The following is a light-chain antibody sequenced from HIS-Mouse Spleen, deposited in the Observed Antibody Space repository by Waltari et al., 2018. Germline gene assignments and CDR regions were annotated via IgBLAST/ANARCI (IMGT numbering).Light chain of an antibody. CDR3: QQLNSYPPT. Sequence: DIQLTQSPSFLSASVGEGVTIPCRASQGISSYLAWYQQKPGKAPKLLIYAASTLQSGVPSRFSGSGSGTEFTLTISSLQPEDFATYYCQQLNSYPPTFGQGTKVEIK. V-gene: IGKV1-9*01. J-gene: IGKJ1*01. CDR1: QGISSY. CDR2: AAS.